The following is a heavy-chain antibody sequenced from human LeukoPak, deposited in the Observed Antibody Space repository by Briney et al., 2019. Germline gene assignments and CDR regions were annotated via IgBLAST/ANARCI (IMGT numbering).Heavy chain of an antibody. D-gene: IGHD2-2*01. CDR1: GGSISSSSYY. V-gene: IGHV4-39*07. CDR2: IYHSGST. J-gene: IGHJ6*03. CDR3: AREYHYYYYYYMDV. Sequence: SETLSLTCTVSGGSISSSSYYWGWIRQPPGTGLEWIGSIYHSGSTYYNPSLKSRVTISVDTSKNQFSLKLSSVTAADTAVYYCAREYHYYYYYYMDVWGKGTTVTVSS.